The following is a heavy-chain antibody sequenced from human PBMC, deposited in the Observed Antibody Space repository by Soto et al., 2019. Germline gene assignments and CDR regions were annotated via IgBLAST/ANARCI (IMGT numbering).Heavy chain of an antibody. V-gene: IGHV3-23*01. CDR2: ISGSGGST. J-gene: IGHJ4*02. Sequence: GGSLRLSCAASGFTFSSYAMSWVRQAPGKGLEWVSTISGSGGSTYYADSVKGRFTISRDNSKNTLYLQMNSLRAEDTAVYYCAKDECSGVSCYWGGFDYWGQATLVTVSS. CDR1: GFTFSSYA. D-gene: IGHD2-15*01. CDR3: AKDECSGVSCYWGGFDY.